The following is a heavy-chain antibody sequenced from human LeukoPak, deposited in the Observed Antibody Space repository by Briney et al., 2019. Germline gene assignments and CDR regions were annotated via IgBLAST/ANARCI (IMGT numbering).Heavy chain of an antibody. V-gene: IGHV1-69*05. D-gene: IGHD6-6*01. J-gene: IGHJ5*02. CDR2: IIPIFGTA. CDR1: GGTFSSYA. Sequence: GSSVKVSCKASGGTFSSYAISWVRQAPGQGLEWMGGIIPIFGTANYAQKFQGRVTITTDESTSTAYMELSSLRSEDTAVYYCASGIAARRPSHWFDPWGQGTLVTVSS. CDR3: ASGIAARRPSHWFDP.